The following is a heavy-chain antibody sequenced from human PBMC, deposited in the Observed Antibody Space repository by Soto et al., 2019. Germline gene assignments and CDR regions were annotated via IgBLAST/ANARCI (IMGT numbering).Heavy chain of an antibody. V-gene: IGHV4-39*01. J-gene: IGHJ5*02. Sequence: SETLSLTCTVSGGSISSSSYYWGWIRQPPGKGLEWIGSIYYSGSTYYNPSLKSRVTISVDTSKNQFSLKLSSVTAADTAVYYCARHPPSGFTIFGVVISGFDPWGQGTLVTVSS. CDR2: IYYSGST. CDR1: GGSISSSSYY. D-gene: IGHD3-3*01. CDR3: ARHPPSGFTIFGVVISGFDP.